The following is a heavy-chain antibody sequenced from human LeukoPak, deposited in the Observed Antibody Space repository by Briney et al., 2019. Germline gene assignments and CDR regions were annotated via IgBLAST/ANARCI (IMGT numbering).Heavy chain of an antibody. CDR1: GGTFSSYA. CDR3: ARERGLAYYYDSSGYYPGRYFDY. V-gene: IGHV1-69*13. Sequence: GASVKVPCKASGGTFSSYAISWVRQAPGQGLEWMGGIIPIFGTANYAQKFQGRVTITADESTSTAYMELSSLRSEDTAVYYCARERGLAYYYDSSGYYPGRYFDYWGQGTLVTVSS. J-gene: IGHJ4*02. CDR2: IIPIFGTA. D-gene: IGHD3-22*01.